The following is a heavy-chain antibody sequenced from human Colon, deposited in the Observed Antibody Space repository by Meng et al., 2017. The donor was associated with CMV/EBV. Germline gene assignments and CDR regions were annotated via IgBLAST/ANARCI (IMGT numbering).Heavy chain of an antibody. V-gene: IGHV4-31*02. Sequence: VSVGSVSSGAFHWSWIRQHPGKGLEWIGHTGDSGTTYYNPSLESRVSISVDTFKNQFSLKVNSVTAADTAVYYCAGYYVGRGGQGPWGQGTLVTVSS. J-gene: IGHJ5*02. D-gene: IGHD3-10*02. CDR2: TGDSGTT. CDR3: AGYYVGRGGQGP. CDR1: VGSVSSGAFH.